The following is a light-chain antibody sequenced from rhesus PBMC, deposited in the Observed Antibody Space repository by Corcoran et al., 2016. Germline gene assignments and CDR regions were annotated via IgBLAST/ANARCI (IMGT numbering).Light chain of an antibody. Sequence: DIVMTQSPDSLAVALGERVTINCKSSQSLLYSSNNKNYLAWDPQKPGHAPKLLIYWASTRGSGVPNRVSGRGSGTDFTLTISGLQAEDVAVYYCQQCYSAPLTFGQGTKVEFK. CDR2: WAS. CDR3: QQCYSAPLT. CDR1: QSLLYSSNNKNY. V-gene: IGKV4-1*01. J-gene: IGKJ1*01.